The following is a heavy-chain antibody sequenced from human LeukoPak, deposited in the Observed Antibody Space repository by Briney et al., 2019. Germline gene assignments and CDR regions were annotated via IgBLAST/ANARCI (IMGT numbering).Heavy chain of an antibody. V-gene: IGHV3-7*01. CDR3: ARAPVVPAATFDP. J-gene: IGHJ5*02. CDR1: GFTFSSYW. Sequence: GGSLRLSCAASGFTFSSYWMSWVRQAPGKGLEWVANIKQDGSEKYYVDSVKGRFTISRNNAKNSLYLQMNSLRAEDTAVYYCARAPVVPAATFDPWGQGTLVTVS. CDR2: IKQDGSEK. D-gene: IGHD2-2*01.